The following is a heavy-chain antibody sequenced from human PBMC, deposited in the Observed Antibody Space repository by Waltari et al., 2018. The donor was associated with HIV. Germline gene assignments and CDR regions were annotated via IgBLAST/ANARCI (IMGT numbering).Heavy chain of an antibody. D-gene: IGHD5-18*01. V-gene: IGHV1-69*01. Sequence: QVQLVQSGAEVKKPGSSVKVSCKASGGTFSSYAISWVRQDPGQGLEWMGGIIPIFGTANYAQKFQGRVTITADESTSTAYMELSSLRSEDTAVYYCARRIQPRGGYYYYGMDVWGQGTTVTVSS. J-gene: IGHJ6*02. CDR1: GGTFSSYA. CDR3: ARRIQPRGGYYYYGMDV. CDR2: IIPIFGTA.